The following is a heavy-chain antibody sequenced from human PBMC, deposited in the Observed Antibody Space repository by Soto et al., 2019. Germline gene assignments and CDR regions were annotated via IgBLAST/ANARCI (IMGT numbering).Heavy chain of an antibody. V-gene: IGHV1-69*01. CDR3: ARARDGAAAAHFDY. J-gene: IGHJ4*02. CDR2: IIPIFATT. D-gene: IGHD6-13*01. CDR1: GGTFSSYT. Sequence: QVQLVQSGAEVKKPGSSVKVSCKASGGTFSSYTFSWVRQAPGQGLEWMGGIIPIFATTNYAQKFQGRVTITADESTSTAYMALSSLRSEDTAVYYCARARDGAAAAHFDYWGQGTLVTVSS.